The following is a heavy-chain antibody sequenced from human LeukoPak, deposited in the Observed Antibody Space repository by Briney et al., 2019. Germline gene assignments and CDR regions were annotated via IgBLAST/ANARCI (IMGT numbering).Heavy chain of an antibody. V-gene: IGHV3-53*01. D-gene: IGHD5-18*01. CDR1: GFIVGDTH. J-gene: IGHJ6*03. CDR2: VYSGITT. CDR3: ARLQGYSLGYQYFYYMDV. Sequence: GGSLRLSCAGSGFIVGDTHMTLLRQAPGKGLEWVSLVYSGITTHYADSVKGRFSISRDHSNNILYLQMNTLRAEDTAVYYCARLQGYSLGYQYFYYMDVWGTGTTVTVSS.